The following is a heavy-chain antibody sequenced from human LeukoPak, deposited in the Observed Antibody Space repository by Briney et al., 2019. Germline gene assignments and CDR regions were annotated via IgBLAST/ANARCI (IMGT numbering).Heavy chain of an antibody. CDR2: IIPIFGTA. V-gene: IGHV1-69*05. CDR3: ATYIWGSYRYTRFDY. J-gene: IGHJ4*02. CDR1: GGTFSSYA. Sequence: GASVKVSCKASGGTFSSYAISWVRQAPGQGLEWMGRIIPIFGTANYAQKFRGRVTITTDESTSTAYMELSSLRSEDTAVYYCATYIWGSYRYTRFDYWGQGTLVTVSS. D-gene: IGHD3-16*02.